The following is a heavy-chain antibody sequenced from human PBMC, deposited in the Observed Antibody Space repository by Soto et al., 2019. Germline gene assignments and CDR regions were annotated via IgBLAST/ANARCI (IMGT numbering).Heavy chain of an antibody. CDR2: INAGNGNT. J-gene: IGHJ4*02. CDR1: GYTFTSYA. Sequence: ASVKVSCKASGYTFTSYAMHWVRQAPGQRLEWMGWINAGNGNTKYSQKFQGRVTITRDTSASTAYMELSSPRSEDTAVYYCARDVPGFTMVRGVINPYDDWGQGTLVTVSS. D-gene: IGHD3-10*01. CDR3: ARDVPGFTMVRGVINPYDD. V-gene: IGHV1-3*01.